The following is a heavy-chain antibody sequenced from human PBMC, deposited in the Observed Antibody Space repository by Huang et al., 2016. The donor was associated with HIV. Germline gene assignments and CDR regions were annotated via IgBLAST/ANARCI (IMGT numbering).Heavy chain of an antibody. CDR1: GFTFSGYA. CDR3: ARDGLVSNYYYDSSGYYLGDAFDI. V-gene: IGHV3-30-3*01. Sequence: QVQLVESGGGVAQPGRSLRLSCAASGFTFSGYAMHWVRQAPGKGLEWVAVIAYDGSNKHYADSVKGRFTISRDNSKNTLYLQRNSLRAEDTAVYYCARDGLVSNYYYDSSGYYLGDAFDIWGQGTMVTVSS. D-gene: IGHD3-22*01. CDR2: IAYDGSNK. J-gene: IGHJ3*02.